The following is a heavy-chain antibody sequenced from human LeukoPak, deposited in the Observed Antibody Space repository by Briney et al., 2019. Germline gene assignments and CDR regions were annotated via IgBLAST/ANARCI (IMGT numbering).Heavy chain of an antibody. Sequence: SETLSLTCAVYGGSFSGYYWSWIRPPPGKGLEWIGEINHSGSTNYNPSLKSRVTISVDTSKNQFSLKLSSVTAADTAVYYCARRVPNGPGGSNWFDPWGQGTLVTVSS. CDR1: GGSFSGYY. CDR3: ARRVPNGPGGSNWFDP. CDR2: INHSGST. J-gene: IGHJ5*02. V-gene: IGHV4-34*01. D-gene: IGHD3-16*01.